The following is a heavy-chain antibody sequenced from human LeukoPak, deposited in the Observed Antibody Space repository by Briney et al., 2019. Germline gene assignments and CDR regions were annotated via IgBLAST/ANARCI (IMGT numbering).Heavy chain of an antibody. CDR2: ISDSGANT. Sequence: AGGSLRLSCAASGFTFSTYAMSWVRQAPGKGLEWVSTISDSGANTYYADSVRGRFTISRDNSKNTLYLQKNSLRADDTAIYYCAKSMTLQWRGFFDLWGRAPTSLSPQ. J-gene: IGHJ2*01. V-gene: IGHV3-23*01. CDR1: GFTFSTYA. CDR3: AKSMTLQWRGFFDL. D-gene: IGHD6-19*01.